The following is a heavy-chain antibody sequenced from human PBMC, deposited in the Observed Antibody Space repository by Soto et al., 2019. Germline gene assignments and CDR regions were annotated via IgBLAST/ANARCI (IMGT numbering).Heavy chain of an antibody. J-gene: IGHJ3*02. Sequence: QVQLQESGPGLVKPSETLSLTCTVSGGSVSSGSYYWSWIRQPPGKGLEWIGYIYYSGSTNYNPSLKSRVTISVDTSKNQFSLKLSSVTAADTAVYYCARRRERFAFDIWGQGTMVTVSS. CDR2: IYYSGST. CDR3: ARRRERFAFDI. V-gene: IGHV4-61*01. D-gene: IGHD6-25*01. CDR1: GGSVSSGSYY.